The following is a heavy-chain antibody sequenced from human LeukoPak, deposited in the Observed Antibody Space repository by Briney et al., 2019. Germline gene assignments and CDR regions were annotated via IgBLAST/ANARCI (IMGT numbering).Heavy chain of an antibody. CDR2: INWNGGST. V-gene: IGHV3-20*04. D-gene: IGHD6-19*01. CDR1: GFTFDDYG. J-gene: IGHJ4*02. Sequence: PGGSLRLSCAASGFTFDDYGMSWVRQAPGKGLEWVSGINWNGGSTGYADSVKGRFTISRDNAKNSLYLQMNSLRAEDTALYYCARWTSSGWYQGDFDYWGQGTLVTVSS. CDR3: ARWTSSGWYQGDFDY.